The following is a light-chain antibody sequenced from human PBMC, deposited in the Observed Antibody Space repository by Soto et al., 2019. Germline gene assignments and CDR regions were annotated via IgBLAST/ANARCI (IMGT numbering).Light chain of an antibody. CDR3: SSYTSSSTVV. Sequence: QSALTQPASVSGSPGQSITISCTGTSSDVGGYNYVSWYQPHPGKAPKLMIYDVSNRPSGVSNRFSGSKSGNTASLTISGLQAEDAADYYCSSYTSSSTVVFGGGTKLTVL. V-gene: IGLV2-14*01. CDR2: DVS. CDR1: SSDVGGYNY. J-gene: IGLJ2*01.